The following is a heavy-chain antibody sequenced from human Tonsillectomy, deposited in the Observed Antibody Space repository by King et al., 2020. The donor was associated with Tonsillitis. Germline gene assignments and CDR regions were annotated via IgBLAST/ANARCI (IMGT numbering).Heavy chain of an antibody. CDR1: GGSIRSSSYF. J-gene: IGHJ4*02. V-gene: IGHV4-39*02. D-gene: IGHD3-10*01. CDR3: ASLTRSPSRWFRDS. CDR2: LDSLGSS. Sequence: PLQESGPRLVKPSETLSLTCTVSGGSIRSSSYFWGWFRQPPGKGLEWIGSLDSLGSSYYNSSLKSRLTISVETSDNLFSLSLSSVTAADTALYYCASLTRSPSRWFRDSWGQGILVTVSS.